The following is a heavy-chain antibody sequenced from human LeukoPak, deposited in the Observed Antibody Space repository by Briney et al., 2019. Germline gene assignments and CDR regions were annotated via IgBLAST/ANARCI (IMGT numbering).Heavy chain of an antibody. CDR2: ISGSGDIT. CDR3: AKSLEYGARGGAFDV. Sequence: PGGSLRLSCAASGFTFSSHAMTWVRQAPGKGLEWVSAISGSGDITYYADSVKGRFTISRDNSKNTLFLQMNSLRAEDTALYYCAKSLEYGARGGAFDVWGQGTMVTVSS. CDR1: GFTFSSHA. J-gene: IGHJ3*01. V-gene: IGHV3-23*01. D-gene: IGHD4-17*01.